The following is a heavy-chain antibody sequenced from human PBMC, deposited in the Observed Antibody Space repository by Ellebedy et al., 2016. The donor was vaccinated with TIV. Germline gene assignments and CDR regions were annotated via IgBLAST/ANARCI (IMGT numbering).Heavy chain of an antibody. CDR2: INPNGGTT. J-gene: IGHJ4*02. CDR3: ARGYTDFDY. D-gene: IGHD1-14*01. V-gene: IGHV1-46*01. CDR1: GYTFTAYH. Sequence: ASVKVSCKTSGYTFTAYHMHWVRQAPGQGLQWMGIINPNGGTTRYAQKFQGRVTMTRDTSTSTVYMELSSLGSEDTAVYYCARGYTDFDYWGQGTLVTASS.